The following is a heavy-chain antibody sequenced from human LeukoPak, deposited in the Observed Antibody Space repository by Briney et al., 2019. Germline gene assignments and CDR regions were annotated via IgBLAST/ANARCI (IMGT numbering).Heavy chain of an antibody. Sequence: GGSLRLSCAASGFTFSNAWMSWVRQAPGKGLEWVGRIKSKTDGGTTDYAAPVKGRFTISRDDSKNTLYLQMNSLRAEDTAVYYCAKDLSKELLYRRGKYYFDYWGQGTLVTVSS. CDR3: AKDLSKELLYRRGKYYFDY. D-gene: IGHD3-3*01. V-gene: IGHV3-15*01. CDR1: GFTFSNAW. CDR2: IKSKTDGGTT. J-gene: IGHJ4*02.